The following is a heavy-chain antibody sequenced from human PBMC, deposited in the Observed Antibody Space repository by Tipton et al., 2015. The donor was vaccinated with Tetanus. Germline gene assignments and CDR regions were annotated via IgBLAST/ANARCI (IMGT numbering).Heavy chain of an antibody. J-gene: IGHJ4*02. CDR1: GGSVRSGSYY. Sequence: LRLSCTVSGGSVRSGSYYWNWIRQPPGKGLEWIGYIYQTGTTYYNPSLKGRVTISMDRSNTQFSLRLDSLTAADTAVYYCARAAGFLGLTHDFWGRGTLVSVSS. V-gene: IGHV4-61*01. CDR2: IYQTGTT. D-gene: IGHD2/OR15-2a*01. CDR3: ARAAGFLGLTHDF.